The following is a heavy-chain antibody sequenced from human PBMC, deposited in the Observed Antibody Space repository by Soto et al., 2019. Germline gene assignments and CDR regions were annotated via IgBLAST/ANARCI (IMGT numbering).Heavy chain of an antibody. Sequence: PGGSLRLSCAASGFTFSSYGMHWVRQAPGKGLEWVAVIWYDGSNKYYADSVKGRFTISRDNSKNTLYLQMNSLRAEDTAVYYCARDNKEGTTVTTTRVRDLDWYFDLWGRGTLVTVSS. CDR1: GFTFSSYG. CDR3: ARDNKEGTTVTTTRVRDLDWYFDL. CDR2: IWYDGSNK. J-gene: IGHJ2*01. D-gene: IGHD4-17*01. V-gene: IGHV3-33*01.